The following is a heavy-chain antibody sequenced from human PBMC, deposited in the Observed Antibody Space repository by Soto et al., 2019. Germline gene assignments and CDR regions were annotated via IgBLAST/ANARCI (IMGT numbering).Heavy chain of an antibody. CDR2: ISAYNGNT. CDR3: ARVYESYYYIWGSYRFISFDF. D-gene: IGHD3-16*02. V-gene: IGHV1-18*01. CDR1: GYTFTSYG. J-gene: IGHJ4*02. Sequence: ASVKVSCKASGYTFTSYGISWVRQAPGQGLEWMGWISAYNGNTNYAQKLQGRVTMTTDTSTSTAYMELRSLRSDDTAVYYCARVYESYYYIWGSYRFISFDFWAQGNLVTVSS.